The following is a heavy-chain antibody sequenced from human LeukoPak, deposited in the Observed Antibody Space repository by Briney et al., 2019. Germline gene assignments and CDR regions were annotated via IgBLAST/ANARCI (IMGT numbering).Heavy chain of an antibody. V-gene: IGHV3-23*01. CDR2: ISGSGGST. D-gene: IGHD3-10*01. J-gene: IGHJ3*02. CDR3: VRRFIRVRGVIVLPPDDAFDI. CDR1: GFTFSSYA. Sequence: PGGSLRLSCAASGFTFSSYAMSWVRQAPGKGLEWVSAISGSGGSTYYADSVKGRFTISRDNAENTLYLQMNSLRAEDTAVYYCVRRFIRVRGVIVLPPDDAFDIWGQGTMVTVSS.